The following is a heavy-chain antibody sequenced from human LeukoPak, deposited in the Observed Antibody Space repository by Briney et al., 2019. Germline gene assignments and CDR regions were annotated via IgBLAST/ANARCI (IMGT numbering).Heavy chain of an antibody. Sequence: SETLSLTCTVSGGSISSGGYYWNWIRQHPGKGLEWIGYIYYSGSTYYNPSLKSRVIISVDTSKNQFSLKLSSVTAADTAVYYCAREGSTLQNWFDPWGQGTLVTVSS. D-gene: IGHD5/OR15-5a*01. J-gene: IGHJ5*02. V-gene: IGHV4-31*03. CDR3: AREGSTLQNWFDP. CDR1: GGSISSGGYY. CDR2: IYYSGST.